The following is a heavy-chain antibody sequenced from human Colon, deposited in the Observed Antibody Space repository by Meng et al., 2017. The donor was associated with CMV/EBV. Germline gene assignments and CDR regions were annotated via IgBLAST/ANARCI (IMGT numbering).Heavy chain of an antibody. J-gene: IGHJ4*02. CDR2: IRFDGQNK. D-gene: IGHD3-10*01. CDR3: AKEFGSGSSFDH. CDR1: GFTFSSYG. Sequence: GESLKISCGASGFTFSSYGIHWVHQAPGKGLEWVAFIRFDGQNKDYADSVKGRFTVSRDNSKNTLYLQMNSLRTEDTAVYYCAKEFGSGSSFDHWGQGTLVTVSS. V-gene: IGHV3-30*02.